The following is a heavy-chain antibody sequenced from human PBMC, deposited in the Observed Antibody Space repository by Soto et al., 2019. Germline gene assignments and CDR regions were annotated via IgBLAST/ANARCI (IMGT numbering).Heavy chain of an antibody. CDR2: TYHSGNP. Sequence: PSETLSLTCGVSGDTISTGGYSWAWIRQPPGKALEWIGHTYHSGNPYYNPSLKSRVIISVDRSKNQFSLKLSSVTAADTAVYYCASSLTGYSRFNSWGQGTLVTVSS. D-gene: IGHD3-9*01. J-gene: IGHJ4*02. CDR1: GDTISTGGYS. CDR3: ASSLTGYSRFNS. V-gene: IGHV4-30-2*01.